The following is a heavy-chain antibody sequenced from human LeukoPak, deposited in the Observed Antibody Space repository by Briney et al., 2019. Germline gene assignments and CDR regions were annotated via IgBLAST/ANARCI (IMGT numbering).Heavy chain of an antibody. CDR2: ISGSGGST. CDR3: AKGTGYYYYYYMDV. CDR1: GYTFSTYR. Sequence: GGSLRLSCAASGYTFSTYRMNWVRQAPGKGLEWVSAISGSGGSTYYADSVKGRFTISRDNSKNTLYLQMNSLRAEDTAVYYCAKGTGYYYYYYMDVWGKGTTVTVSS. D-gene: IGHD1-1*01. J-gene: IGHJ6*03. V-gene: IGHV3-23*01.